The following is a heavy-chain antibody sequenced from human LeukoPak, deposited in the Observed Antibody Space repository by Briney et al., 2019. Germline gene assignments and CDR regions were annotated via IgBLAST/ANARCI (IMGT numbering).Heavy chain of an antibody. V-gene: IGHV3-23*01. Sequence: GGSLRLSCAASGFTFSSYAMSWVRQAPGKGLEWVSAISGSGGSTYYADSVKGRFTIYRDNSKNTLYLQMNSLRAEDTAVYYCAKDPTYYDILTGYNYGMDVWGQGTTVTVSS. CDR2: ISGSGGST. D-gene: IGHD3-9*01. J-gene: IGHJ6*02. CDR3: AKDPTYYDILTGYNYGMDV. CDR1: GFTFSSYA.